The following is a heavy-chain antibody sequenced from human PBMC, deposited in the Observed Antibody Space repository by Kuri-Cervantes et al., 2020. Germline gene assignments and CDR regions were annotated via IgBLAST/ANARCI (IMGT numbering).Heavy chain of an antibody. J-gene: IGHJ4*02. CDR2: ISSSGSTI. CDR1: GFTFSSYE. V-gene: IGHV3-48*03. D-gene: IGHD6-19*01. CDR3: AKEDSSGWYSGFGYFDY. Sequence: GESLKISCAASGFTFSSYEMNWVRQAPGKGLEWVSYISSSGSTIYYADSVKGRFTISRDNAKNTLYLQMNSLRAEDTAVYYCAKEDSSGWYSGFGYFDYWGQGTLVTVSS.